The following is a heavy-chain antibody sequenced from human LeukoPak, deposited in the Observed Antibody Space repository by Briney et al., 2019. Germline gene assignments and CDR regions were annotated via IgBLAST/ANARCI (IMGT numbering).Heavy chain of an antibody. Sequence: SGGSLRLSCAASGFTFSSYGMHWVRQAPGKGLEWVAFIRLDGSNKNYADSVKGRFTISRDNSKNTLYLQMNSLRAEDTAVYYCAKPYCTNGVCYGYFQHWGQGTLVTVSS. CDR3: AKPYCTNGVCYGYFQH. D-gene: IGHD2-8*01. CDR1: GFTFSSYG. V-gene: IGHV3-30*02. CDR2: IRLDGSNK. J-gene: IGHJ1*01.